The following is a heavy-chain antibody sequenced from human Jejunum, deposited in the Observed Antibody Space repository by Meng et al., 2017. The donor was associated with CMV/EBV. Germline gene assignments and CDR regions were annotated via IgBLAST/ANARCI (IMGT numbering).Heavy chain of an antibody. CDR2: IRYDGSNR. J-gene: IGHJ4*02. D-gene: IGHD7-27*01. CDR3: AKLGTGDDDY. V-gene: IGHV3-30*02. Sequence: SCAASGFVFSGYGMHWVRQAPGKGLEWVAFIRYDGSNRYYTDSVRGRFTISRDNTKNTLYLQMNSLRAEDTGVYYCAKLGTGDDDYWGQGTLVTVSS. CDR1: GFVFSGYG.